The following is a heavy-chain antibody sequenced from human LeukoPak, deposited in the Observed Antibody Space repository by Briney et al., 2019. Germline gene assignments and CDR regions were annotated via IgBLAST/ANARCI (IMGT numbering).Heavy chain of an antibody. CDR2: MNPNSGNT. CDR1: GYAFTSYD. Sequence: GASVKVSCKASGYAFTSYDINWVRQATGQGLEWMGWMNPNSGNTGYAQKFQGRVTMTRNTPISTAYMELSSLRSEDTAVYYCARGRRGYCSGGSCLSAGWFDPWGQGTLVTVSS. CDR3: ARGRRGYCSGGSCLSAGWFDP. V-gene: IGHV1-8*01. D-gene: IGHD2-15*01. J-gene: IGHJ5*02.